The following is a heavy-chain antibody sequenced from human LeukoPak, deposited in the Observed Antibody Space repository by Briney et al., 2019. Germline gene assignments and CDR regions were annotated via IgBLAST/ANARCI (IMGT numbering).Heavy chain of an antibody. CDR2: IYYSGST. J-gene: IGHJ6*03. CDR1: GGSISSSSYY. V-gene: IGHV4-39*07. CDR3: DAVYYYYYYMDV. Sequence: SETLSLTCTVSGGSISSSSYYWGWIRQPPGKGLEWIGSIYYSGSTYYNPSLKSRVTISVDTSKNQFSLNLSSVTAADTAVYYCDAVYYYYYYMDVWGKGTTVTVSS.